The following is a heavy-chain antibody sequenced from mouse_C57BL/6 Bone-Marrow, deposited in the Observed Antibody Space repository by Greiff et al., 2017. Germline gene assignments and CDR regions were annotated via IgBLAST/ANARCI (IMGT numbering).Heavy chain of an antibody. D-gene: IGHD2-2*01. J-gene: IGHJ4*01. CDR1: GYTFTSYW. Sequence: QVQLQQPGAELVRPGSSVKLSCKASGYTFTSYWMHWVKQRPIQGLEWIGNIDPSDSETHYNQKFKDKATLTVDKSSSTAYMQLSILTSEDSAVYYCARTSYGYDGDAMDYWGQGTSVTVSS. CDR2: IDPSDSET. CDR3: ARTSYGYDGDAMDY. V-gene: IGHV1-52*01.